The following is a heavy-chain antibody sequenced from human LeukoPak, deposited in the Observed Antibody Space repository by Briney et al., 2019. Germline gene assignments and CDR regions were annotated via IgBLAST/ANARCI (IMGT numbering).Heavy chain of an antibody. V-gene: IGHV4-61*02. D-gene: IGHD6-25*01. CDR2: MSTSGNS. CDR1: GGSISSSSYY. CDR3: TRESGSMRWFDP. J-gene: IGHJ5*02. Sequence: PSETLSLTCTVSGGSISSSSYYWSWIRQPAGKGLEWIGRMSTSGNSNYIPSLVSRVTMSVDTSKNQFSLNLSSVTAADTAVYYCTRESGSMRWFDPWGQGTLVTVSS.